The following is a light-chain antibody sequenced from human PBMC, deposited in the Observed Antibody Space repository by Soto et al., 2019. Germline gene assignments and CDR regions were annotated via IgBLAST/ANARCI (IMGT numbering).Light chain of an antibody. J-gene: IGLJ1*01. CDR1: SSDVGGYNY. Sequence: QSALTHPASVSASPGQSITISCTGTSSDVGGYNYVSWYQQHPGKAPKLMIYEVSNRPSGVSNRFSGSKSGNTASLTISGLQAEDEADYYCSSYTSSSTLYVFGTGTKVTVL. CDR3: SSYTSSSTLYV. V-gene: IGLV2-14*01. CDR2: EVS.